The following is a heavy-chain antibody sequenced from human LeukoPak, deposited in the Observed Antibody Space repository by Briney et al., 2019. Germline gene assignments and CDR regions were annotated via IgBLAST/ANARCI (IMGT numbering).Heavy chain of an antibody. CDR3: TRAIFRAPYYHYYMDV. CDR2: IRSKAYGGTT. CDR1: GFTFGDYS. Sequence: GGSLRLSCTASGFTFGDYSMNWVRQAPGKGLEWVGFIRSKAYGGTTDYAASVKGRFTISRDDSKSIAYLRMNSLKTEDTAMYYCTRAIFRAPYYHYYMDVWGKGTTVTISS. V-gene: IGHV3-49*04. D-gene: IGHD2-21*01. J-gene: IGHJ6*03.